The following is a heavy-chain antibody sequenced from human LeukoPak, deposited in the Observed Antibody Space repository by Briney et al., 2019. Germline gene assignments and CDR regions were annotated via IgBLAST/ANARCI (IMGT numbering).Heavy chain of an antibody. CDR2: ISFDGRNK. V-gene: IGHV3-30*04. CDR3: ARDQASDYYDTSGYYYGFFDY. CDR1: GFAFNNYS. D-gene: IGHD3-22*01. J-gene: IGHJ4*02. Sequence: PGGSLRLSCAASGFAFNNYSMHWVRQAPGKGLEWVAVISFDGRNKYYADSVKGRFTIFRDSSKNTLSLQMHSLRTEDTAVYYCARDQASDYYDTSGYYYGFFDYWGQGTLVAVSS.